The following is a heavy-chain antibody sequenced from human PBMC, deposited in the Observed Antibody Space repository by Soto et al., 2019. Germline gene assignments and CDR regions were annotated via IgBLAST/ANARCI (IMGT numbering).Heavy chain of an antibody. V-gene: IGHV3-30*19. CDR1: GFTFSSYG. J-gene: IGHJ4*02. D-gene: IGHD1-26*01. CDR3: ARGAVGAYFEY. Sequence: QVQLVESGGGVVQPGRSLRLSCAASGFTFSSYGMHWVRLAPGKGLEWVAVISYDGSNKYDADSVKGRFTISRDNSKNTLYLQMNSLRAEDTTVYYCARGAVGAYFEYWGQGTLVTVSA. CDR2: ISYDGSNK.